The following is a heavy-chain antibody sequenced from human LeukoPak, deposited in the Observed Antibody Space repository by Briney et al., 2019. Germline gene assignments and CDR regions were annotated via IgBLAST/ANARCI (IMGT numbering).Heavy chain of an antibody. Sequence: PSETLSLTCAVSGGSISSNNWWSWVRQPPGKGLEWIGEINHSGSTNYNPSLKSRVTMSVDKSKNQFSLKLSSVTAADTAVYYCARVGIAARWVAHSDYWGQGTLVTVSS. D-gene: IGHD6-6*01. CDR3: ARVGIAARWVAHSDY. J-gene: IGHJ4*02. V-gene: IGHV4-4*02. CDR1: GGSISSNNW. CDR2: INHSGST.